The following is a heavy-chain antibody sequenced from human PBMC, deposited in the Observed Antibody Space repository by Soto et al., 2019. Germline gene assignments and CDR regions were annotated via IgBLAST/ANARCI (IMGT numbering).Heavy chain of an antibody. D-gene: IGHD4-17*01. CDR3: ARPDFGDYWYFDL. Sequence: QDQLVQSGAEVKKPGSSVKVSCKAFGGPFSSHTFSWVRQAPGQGLEWMGRIIPALGTTTYAQKFQGRVTITADESVTTVYMELNSRRTEYTAVYYCARPDFGDYWYFDLWGRGTLVTVSS. CDR2: IIPALGTT. CDR1: GGPFSSHT. V-gene: IGHV1-69*08. J-gene: IGHJ2*01.